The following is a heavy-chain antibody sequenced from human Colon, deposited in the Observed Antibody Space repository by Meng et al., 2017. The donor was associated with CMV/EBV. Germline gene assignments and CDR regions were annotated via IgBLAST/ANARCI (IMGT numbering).Heavy chain of an antibody. V-gene: IGHV3-30*02. CDR2: IRNDASNK. CDR3: AKVGILDLRFFED. CDR1: GFKFRDYA. D-gene: IGHD1-1*01. J-gene: IGHJ4*02. Sequence: GGSLRLSCVASGFKFRDYAMHWVRQTPGKGLEWLAFIRNDASNKYYADSARGQFPISRDNSRDTVYLQMNSLTTEDTAVYYCAKVGILDLRFFEDWGQGTPVTVSS.